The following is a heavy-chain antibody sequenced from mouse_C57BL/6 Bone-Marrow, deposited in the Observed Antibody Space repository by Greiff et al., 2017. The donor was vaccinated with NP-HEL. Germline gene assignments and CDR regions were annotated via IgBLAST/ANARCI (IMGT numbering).Heavy chain of an antibody. V-gene: IGHV5-2*01. CDR1: EYEFPSHA. J-gene: IGHJ3*01. CDR2: INSDGGST. D-gene: IGHD2-4*01. Sequence: EVQRVESGGGLVQPGESLKLSCESNEYEFPSHAMSWVRKTPEKRLELVAAINSDGGSTYYPDTMERRFIISRDNTKKTLYLQMSSLRSEDTALYYCARPLYYDYDGGGFAYWGQGTLVTVSA. CDR3: ARPLYYDYDGGGFAY.